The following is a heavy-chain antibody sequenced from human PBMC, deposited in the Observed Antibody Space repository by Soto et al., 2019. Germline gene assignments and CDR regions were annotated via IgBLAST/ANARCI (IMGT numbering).Heavy chain of an antibody. J-gene: IGHJ6*02. D-gene: IGHD2-21*02. CDR1: GGSISSGGYY. CDR3: ARVCGGDCHYGMDV. V-gene: IGHV4-31*03. Sequence: KPSETLSLTCTVSGGSISSGGYYWSWIRQHPGKGLEWIGYIYYCGSTYYNPSLKSRVTISVDTSKNQFSLKLSSVTAADTAVYYCARVCGGDCHYGMDVWGQGTTVTVS. CDR2: IYYCGST.